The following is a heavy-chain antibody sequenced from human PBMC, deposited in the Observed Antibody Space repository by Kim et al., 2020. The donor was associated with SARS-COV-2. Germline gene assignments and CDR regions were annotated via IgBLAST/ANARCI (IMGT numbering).Heavy chain of an antibody. V-gene: IGHV3-33*01. CDR3: AREVLNNFDWFHYGMDV. CDR2: IWYDGSNK. Sequence: GGSLRLSCAASGFTFSSYGMHWVRQAPGKGLEWVAAIWYDGSNKYYADSVKGRFTISRDNSKNTLYLQMNSLRAEDTAVYYCAREVLNNFDWFHYGMDVWGQGTTVTVSS. D-gene: IGHD3-9*01. CDR1: GFTFSSYG. J-gene: IGHJ6*02.